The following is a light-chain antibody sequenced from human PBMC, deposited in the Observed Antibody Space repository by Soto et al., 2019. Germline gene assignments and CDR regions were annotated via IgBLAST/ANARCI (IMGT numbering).Light chain of an antibody. Sequence: QSALTQPASVSGSPGQSITISCTGTNSDVGGYNYVFWYQQHPGKAPKLMLYDVNNRPSGVSNRFSGSKSGNTASLTISGLQAEDAADYYCSSYTSSNPVVFGGGTKLTVL. CDR3: SSYTSSNPVV. J-gene: IGLJ2*01. CDR1: NSDVGGYNY. CDR2: DVN. V-gene: IGLV2-14*01.